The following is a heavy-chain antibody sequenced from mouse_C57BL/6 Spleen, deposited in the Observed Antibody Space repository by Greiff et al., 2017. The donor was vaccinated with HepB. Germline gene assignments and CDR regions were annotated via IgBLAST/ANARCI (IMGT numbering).Heavy chain of an antibody. CDR2: INPNNGGT. V-gene: IGHV1-18*01. J-gene: IGHJ4*01. Sequence: EVQLQQSGPELVKPGASVKIPCKASGYTFTDYNMDWVKQSHGKSLEWIGDINPNNGGTIYNQKFKGKATLTVDKSSSTAYMELRSLTSEDTAVYYCARPLYGSPYYYAMDYWGQGTSVTVSS. CDR3: ARPLYGSPYYYAMDY. D-gene: IGHD1-1*01. CDR1: GYTFTDYN.